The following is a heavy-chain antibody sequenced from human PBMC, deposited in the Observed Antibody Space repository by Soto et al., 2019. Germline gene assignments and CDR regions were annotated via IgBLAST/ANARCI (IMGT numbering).Heavy chain of an antibody. CDR2: IIGSGSST. V-gene: IGHV3-23*01. D-gene: IGHD3-3*01. J-gene: IGHJ6*04. CDR3: AQSGLQFVEWFTV. Sequence: HPGGSLRLSCVASGFTFSNYDMSWVRQTPEKGLEWGSTIIGSGSSTYYADSVKGRFTISRDNSKNTLYLQMNSLRAEDTAVYYCAQSGLQFVEWFTVWGEGTKVTVSS. CDR1: GFTFSNYD.